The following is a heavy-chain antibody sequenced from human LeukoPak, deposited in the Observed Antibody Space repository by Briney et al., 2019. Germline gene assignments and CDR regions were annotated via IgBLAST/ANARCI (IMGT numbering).Heavy chain of an antibody. CDR2: IKSDGSST. Sequence: GGSLRLSCAASGFTFSSYWMHWVRQAQGKGLVWVSRIKSDGSSTNFADSVQGRFTISRDNAKNTLYLQMNSLRDEDTAVYYCAREFRVLPDIWGQGTMVTVSS. V-gene: IGHV3-74*01. J-gene: IGHJ3*02. CDR1: GFTFSSYW. D-gene: IGHD2-8*02. CDR3: AREFRVLPDI.